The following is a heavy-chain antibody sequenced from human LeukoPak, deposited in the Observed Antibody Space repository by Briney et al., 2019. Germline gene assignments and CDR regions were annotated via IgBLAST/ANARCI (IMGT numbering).Heavy chain of an antibody. CDR3: AKRQVGATAGIDY. D-gene: IGHD1-26*01. V-gene: IGHV3-23*01. Sequence: GGSLRLSCAASGFTFSSYAMSWVRQAPGKGLEWVSSIGGSGTTAYYADSVKGRFSVSRDNSKSTLYLQMNSLRAEDTAVYFCAKRQVGATAGIDYWGQGTLVTVSS. CDR2: IGGSGTTA. J-gene: IGHJ4*02. CDR1: GFTFSSYA.